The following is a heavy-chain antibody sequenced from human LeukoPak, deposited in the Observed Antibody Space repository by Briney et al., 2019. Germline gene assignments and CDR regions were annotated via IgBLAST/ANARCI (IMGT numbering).Heavy chain of an antibody. J-gene: IGHJ4*02. Sequence: GGSLRLSCAASGFTFSSYDMHWVRQAPGKELEWVTFIQYDGSNEYQADSVKGRFSISRDNSKNTVYLQMNSLRTEDTAVYYCAKVSSGLVRDFDYWGQGTLVTVSS. D-gene: IGHD6-19*01. CDR1: GFTFSSYD. CDR3: AKVSSGLVRDFDY. CDR2: IQYDGSNE. V-gene: IGHV3-30*02.